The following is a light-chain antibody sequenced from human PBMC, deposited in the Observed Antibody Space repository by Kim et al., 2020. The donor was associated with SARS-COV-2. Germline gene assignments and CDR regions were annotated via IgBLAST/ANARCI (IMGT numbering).Light chain of an antibody. CDR1: SSNIGAGYD. CDR2: GNS. CDR3: QSYDSSLSGSDVV. V-gene: IGLV1-40*01. Sequence: VTISCTGGSSNIGAGYDVHWYQQLPGTAPKLLIYGNSNRPSGVPDRFSGSKSGTSASLAITGLQAEDEADYYCQSYDSSLSGSDVVFGGGTKLTVL. J-gene: IGLJ2*01.